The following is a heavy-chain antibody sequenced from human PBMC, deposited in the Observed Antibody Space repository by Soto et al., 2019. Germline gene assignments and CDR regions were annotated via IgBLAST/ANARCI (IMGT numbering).Heavy chain of an antibody. D-gene: IGHD3-16*02. CDR3: ARGFYDYIWGSYRYNHYYFDS. V-gene: IGHV3-48*01. CDR1: GFTFISYS. CDR2: ISSSSSTI. J-gene: IGHJ4*02. Sequence: GGSLRLSCAASGFTFISYSMNWVLQAPWKGLEWVSYISSSSSTIYYADSVKGRFTISRDNAKNSLYLQMNSLRAEDTAVYYCARGFYDYIWGSYRYNHYYFDSWGQGTLVTVSS.